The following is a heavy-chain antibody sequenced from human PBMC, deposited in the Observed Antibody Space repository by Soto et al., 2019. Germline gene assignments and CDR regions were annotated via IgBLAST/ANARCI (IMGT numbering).Heavy chain of an antibody. CDR2: IYYSGST. V-gene: IGHV4-31*03. CDR3: AATLYHDSGSSPFDY. Sequence: QVQLQESGPGLVKPSQTLSLTCTVFGGSISSDGYYWSWIRQHPGKGLEWIGYIYYSGSTKYNPSLKSRVTISVNTSNTHFSHKLISVTTADTAVYYCAATLYHDSGSSPFDYWGQGTLVTVSS. CDR1: GGSISSDGYY. J-gene: IGHJ4*02. D-gene: IGHD3-10*01.